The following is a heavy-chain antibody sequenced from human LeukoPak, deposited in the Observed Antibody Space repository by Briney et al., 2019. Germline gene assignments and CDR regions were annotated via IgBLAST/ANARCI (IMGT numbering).Heavy chain of an antibody. Sequence: SETLSLTCTVSGASSNPYYWSWIRQPPGKGLEWIGYIYYSGTTSYNPSLKTRVTISIDPSKNQFSLKLSSVTAADTAVYYCARVLRPMASQYYFDYWGQGTLVTVSS. CDR3: ARVLRPMASQYYFDY. V-gene: IGHV4-59*01. CDR2: IYYSGTT. J-gene: IGHJ4*02. CDR1: GASSNPYY. D-gene: IGHD3-10*01.